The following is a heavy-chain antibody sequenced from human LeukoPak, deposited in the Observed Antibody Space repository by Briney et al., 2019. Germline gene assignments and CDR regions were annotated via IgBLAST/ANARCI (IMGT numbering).Heavy chain of an antibody. CDR1: GFTFSSYA. D-gene: IGHD7-27*01. V-gene: IGHV3-7*03. J-gene: IGHJ4*02. Sequence: PGGSLRLSCAASGFTFSSYAMSWVRQAPGKGLEWVANIKYDGSEIHYVDSVKGRFTISRDNSKNTLYLQMNSLRAEDTAVYYCAKDGGLTGDFDYWGQGTLVTVSS. CDR2: IKYDGSEI. CDR3: AKDGGLTGDFDY.